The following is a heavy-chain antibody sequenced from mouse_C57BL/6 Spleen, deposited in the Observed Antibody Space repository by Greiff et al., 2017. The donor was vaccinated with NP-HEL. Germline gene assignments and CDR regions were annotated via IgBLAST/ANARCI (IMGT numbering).Heavy chain of an antibody. Sequence: VQLQQSGAELARPGASVKMSCKASGYTFTSYTMHWVNQRPGQGLEWIGYINPSSGYTKYNQKFKDKATLTADKSSSTAYMQLSSLTSEDSAVYYCAREDYEVYFDYWGQGTTLTVSS. CDR2: INPSSGYT. D-gene: IGHD2-4*01. V-gene: IGHV1-4*01. CDR3: AREDYEVYFDY. CDR1: GYTFTSYT. J-gene: IGHJ2*01.